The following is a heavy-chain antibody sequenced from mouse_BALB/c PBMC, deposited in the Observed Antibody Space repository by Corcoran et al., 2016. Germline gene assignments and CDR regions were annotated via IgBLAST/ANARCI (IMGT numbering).Heavy chain of an antibody. CDR1: GYTFTDYN. J-gene: IGHJ1*01. D-gene: IGHD1-1*01. Sequence: EVQLQQSGPELVKPGASVKISCKASGYTFTDYNMHWVKQSHGKSLEWIGYIYPYNGGTGYNQKFKSKATLTVDNSSSTAYMELRSLTSEDSAVYYCARLGGSSYWYFDVWGAGTTVTVSS. CDR3: ARLGGSSYWYFDV. V-gene: IGHV1S29*02. CDR2: IYPYNGGT.